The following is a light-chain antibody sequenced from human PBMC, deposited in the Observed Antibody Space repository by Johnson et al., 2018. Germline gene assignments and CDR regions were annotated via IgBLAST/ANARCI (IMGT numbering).Light chain of an antibody. CDR2: ENN. Sequence: QSVLTQPPSVSAAPGQKVTISCSGSSSNIGNNYVSWYQQLPGTAPKLLIYENNKRPSGIPDRFSGSTSGTSATLAITGLHTGDEADYYCGTWDSSLSAGNVFGTGTKVTVL. V-gene: IGLV1-51*02. J-gene: IGLJ1*01. CDR3: GTWDSSLSAGNV. CDR1: SSNIGNNY.